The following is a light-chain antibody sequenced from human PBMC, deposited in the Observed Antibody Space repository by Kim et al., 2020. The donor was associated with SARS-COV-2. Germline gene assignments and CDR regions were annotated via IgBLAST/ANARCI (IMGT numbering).Light chain of an antibody. CDR1: SSDVGTYTL. J-gene: IGLJ1*01. CDR3: CSYTGSTPLYV. Sequence: QSITSSCTGTSSDVGTYTLVSWYQRHPGSAPKLVIYEVSKRPFGVSNRFSGSKSGNTASLTISGLQAEDEADYYCCSYTGSTPLYVFGTGTKVTVL. CDR2: EVS. V-gene: IGLV2-23*02.